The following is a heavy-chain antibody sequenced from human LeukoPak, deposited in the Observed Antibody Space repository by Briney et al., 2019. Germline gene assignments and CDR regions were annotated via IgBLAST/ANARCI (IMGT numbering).Heavy chain of an antibody. CDR3: ARGFNPYYYGSGSYYPFDY. CDR2: INHSGST. D-gene: IGHD3-10*01. J-gene: IGHJ4*02. CDR1: GGSFSGYY. V-gene: IGHV4-34*01. Sequence: SETLSLTCAVYGGSFSGYYWSWIRQPPGKGLEWIGEINHSGSTDYNPSLKSRVTISVDTSKNQFSLKLSSVTDADTAVYYCARGFNPYYYGSGSYYPFDYWGQGTLVTVSS.